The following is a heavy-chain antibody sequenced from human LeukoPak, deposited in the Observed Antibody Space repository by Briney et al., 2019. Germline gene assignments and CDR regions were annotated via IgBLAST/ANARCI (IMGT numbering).Heavy chain of an antibody. J-gene: IGHJ4*02. CDR2: IYYNGST. V-gene: IGHV4-31*03. CDR3: ARAPPIYSGYARDY. D-gene: IGHD5-12*01. Sequence: SETVSLTRTVSGGSINRGGYYWSWIRQPPGKGLEWIGYIYYNGSTYYNLSLKSRVTISVDTSKNQFSLKLSSVTAADTAVYYCARAPPIYSGYARDYWGQGTLVTVSS. CDR1: GGSINRGGYY.